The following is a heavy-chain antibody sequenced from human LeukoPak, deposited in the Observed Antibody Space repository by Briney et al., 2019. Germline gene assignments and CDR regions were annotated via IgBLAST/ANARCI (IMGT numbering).Heavy chain of an antibody. D-gene: IGHD2-15*01. J-gene: IGHJ4*02. Sequence: PAGGSLRLSCAASGFTFISYAMSWVRQAPGRGLEWVSAISGSGGSTYYADSVKGRFTISRDNSKNTLYLQMNSLRAEDTAVYYCAKGGIKFDYWGQGTLVTVSS. V-gene: IGHV3-23*01. CDR2: ISGSGGST. CDR1: GFTFISYA. CDR3: AKGGIKFDY.